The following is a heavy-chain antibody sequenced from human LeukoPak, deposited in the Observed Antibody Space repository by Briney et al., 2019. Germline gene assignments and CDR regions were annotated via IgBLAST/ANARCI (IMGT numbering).Heavy chain of an antibody. CDR3: AKAYSYDSNWFDP. J-gene: IGHJ5*02. Sequence: GGSLRLSCAASGFTFSSYGMHWVRQAPGKGLEWVAFIRYDGSNKYYADSVKGRFTISRDNSKNTLYLQMNSLRAEDTAVYYCAKAYSYDSNWFDPWGQGTLVTVSS. CDR1: GFTFSSYG. D-gene: IGHD5-18*01. V-gene: IGHV3-30*02. CDR2: IRYDGSNK.